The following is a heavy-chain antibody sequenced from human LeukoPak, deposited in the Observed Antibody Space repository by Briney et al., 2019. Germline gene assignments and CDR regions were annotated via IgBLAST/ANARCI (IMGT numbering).Heavy chain of an antibody. Sequence: GASVKVSCKASGYTFTSYGISWVRRAPGQGLEWMGWISAYNGNTNYAQKLQGRVTMTTDTSTSTAYMELRSLRSDDTAVYYCATTKGQWLVAYYFDYWGQGTLVTVSS. V-gene: IGHV1-18*01. CDR2: ISAYNGNT. CDR1: GYTFTSYG. D-gene: IGHD6-19*01. CDR3: ATTKGQWLVAYYFDY. J-gene: IGHJ4*02.